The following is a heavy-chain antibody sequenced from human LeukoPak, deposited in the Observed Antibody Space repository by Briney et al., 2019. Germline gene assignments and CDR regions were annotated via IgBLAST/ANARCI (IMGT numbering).Heavy chain of an antibody. CDR2: ISYDGSNK. CDR3: AKTLAISYYYDSSGYYAFDI. J-gene: IGHJ3*02. Sequence: GGSLRLSCAASGFTFSSYGMHWVRQAPGKGLEWVAVISYDGSNKYYADSVKGRFTISRDSSKNTLYLQMNSLRAEDTAVYYCAKTLAISYYYDSSGYYAFDIWGQGTMVTVSS. D-gene: IGHD3-22*01. V-gene: IGHV3-30*18. CDR1: GFTFSSYG.